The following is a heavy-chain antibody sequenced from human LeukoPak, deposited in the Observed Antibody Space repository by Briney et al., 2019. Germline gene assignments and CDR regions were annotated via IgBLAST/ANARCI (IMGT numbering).Heavy chain of an antibody. CDR2: IYYTGNT. J-gene: IGHJ4*02. CDR1: GVSISSSNSY. Sequence: SETLSLTCTVSGVSISSSNSYWGWIRQPPGKGLEWIGSIYYTGNTYYNASLKSRVTISVDKSKNQFSLKLSSVTAADTAVYYCASLNYYDSSGYHWNYFDYWGQGTLVTVSS. V-gene: IGHV4-39*07. D-gene: IGHD3-22*01. CDR3: ASLNYYDSSGYHWNYFDY.